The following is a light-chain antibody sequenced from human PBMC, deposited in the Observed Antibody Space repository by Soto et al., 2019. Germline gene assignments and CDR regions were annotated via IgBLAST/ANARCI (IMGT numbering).Light chain of an antibody. Sequence: IQMTQSPSSLSASVGDRVTITCRASQGLSSDLAWYQQKPGKVPKLLIFDVSSLESGVPSRFSGSGSGTEFTLTISSLQPDDFATYYCQQYSTYATFGQGTKVDI. CDR1: QGLSSD. CDR2: DVS. CDR3: QQYSTYAT. J-gene: IGKJ1*01. V-gene: IGKV1-13*02.